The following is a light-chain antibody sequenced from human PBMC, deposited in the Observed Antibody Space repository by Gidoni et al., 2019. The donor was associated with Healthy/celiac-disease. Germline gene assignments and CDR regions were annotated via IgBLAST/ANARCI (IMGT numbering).Light chain of an antibody. J-gene: IGKJ5*01. CDR1: QGISSY. CDR2: AAS. Sequence: DIQLTQSPSFLSESVGDRVTITCWASQGISSYLAWYQQKPGKAPKLLIYAASTLQSGVPSRFSGSGSGTEFTLTISSLQPEDFATYYCQQLNSYPPAFXQXTRLEIK. CDR3: QQLNSYPPA. V-gene: IGKV1-9*01.